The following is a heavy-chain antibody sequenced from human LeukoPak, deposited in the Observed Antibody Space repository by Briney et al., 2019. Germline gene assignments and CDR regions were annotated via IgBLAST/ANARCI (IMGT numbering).Heavy chain of an antibody. CDR2: IYYSGST. V-gene: IGHV4-59*12. J-gene: IGHJ4*02. D-gene: IGHD6-6*01. CDR3: ARLRIAARPFDY. Sequence: SETLSLTCTVSGGSISSYYWSWIRQPPGKGLEWIGYIYYSGSTNYNPSLKSRVTISVDTSKNQFSLKLSSVTAADTAVYYCARLRIAARPFDYWGQGTLVTVSS. CDR1: GGSISSYY.